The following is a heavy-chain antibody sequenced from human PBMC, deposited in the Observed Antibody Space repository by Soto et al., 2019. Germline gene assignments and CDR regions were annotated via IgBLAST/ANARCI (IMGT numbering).Heavy chain of an antibody. Sequence: PSETLSLTCTVSGGSISSYYWSWIRQPPGKGLEWIGYIYYSGSTNYNPSLKSRVTISVDTSKNQFSLKLSSVTAADTAVYYCARVKSRGYGAAKREFDPWGQGTLVTVSS. V-gene: IGHV4-59*01. CDR1: GGSISSYY. D-gene: IGHD4-17*01. CDR3: ARVKSRGYGAAKREFDP. CDR2: IYYSGST. J-gene: IGHJ5*02.